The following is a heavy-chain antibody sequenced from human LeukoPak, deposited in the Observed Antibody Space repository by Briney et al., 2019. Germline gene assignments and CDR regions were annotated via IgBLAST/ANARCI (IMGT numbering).Heavy chain of an antibody. J-gene: IGHJ4*02. V-gene: IGHV3-23*01. CDR3: AKLQSVVIPAAMLGFDY. D-gene: IGHD2-2*01. CDR1: GFTFNRYG. Sequence: GGSLRLSCAASGFTFNRYGMSWVRQAPGKGLEWVSGISARGANRYYADSVKGRFTISRDNSRDTLSVQINSLRAEDTAVYYCAKLQSVVIPAAMLGFDYWGQGILVTVSS. CDR2: ISARGANR.